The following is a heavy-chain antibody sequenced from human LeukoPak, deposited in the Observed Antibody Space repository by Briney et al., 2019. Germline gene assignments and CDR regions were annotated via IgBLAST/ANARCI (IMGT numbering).Heavy chain of an antibody. V-gene: IGHV3-30*02. D-gene: IGHD2-2*01. CDR1: GFTFSTYG. J-gene: IGHJ5*02. CDR3: ARGLPSSTRTYNWFDP. CDR2: IHYDGGNE. Sequence: TGGSLRLSCAASGFTFSTYGMHWVRQAPGKGLEWVAFIHYDGGNEYNGDSVKGRFTIPRDNSKNTLYLQMNSLRPEDTAVYYCARGLPSSTRTYNWFDPWGPGTLVTVSS.